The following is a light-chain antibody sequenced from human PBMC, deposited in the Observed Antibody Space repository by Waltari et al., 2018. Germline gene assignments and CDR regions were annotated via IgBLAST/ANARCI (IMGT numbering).Light chain of an antibody. V-gene: IGKV4-1*01. CDR1: QSVLYSSNNKNH. CDR3: QQYYSLPWT. J-gene: IGKJ1*01. Sequence: DIVMTQSPDSLAVSLGERATINCKSSQSVLYSSNNKNHLAWYQQKPGQPPKLLVYWASTRESGVPARFGGSGSGTDFTLTISSLQAEDVAVYYCQQYYSLPWTFGQGTKVEIK. CDR2: WAS.